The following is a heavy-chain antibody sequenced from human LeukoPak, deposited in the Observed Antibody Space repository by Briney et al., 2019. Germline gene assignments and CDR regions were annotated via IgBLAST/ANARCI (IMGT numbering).Heavy chain of an antibody. CDR2: IIPIFGTA. V-gene: IGHV1-69*05. J-gene: IGHJ3*02. Sequence: ASVKVSCKASGGTFSSYAISWVRQAPGQGLEWMGGIIPIFGTANYAQKLQGRVTMTTDTSTSTVYMELRSLRSADTAVYYCARVCGGDCYHYDAFDIWGQGTMVTVSS. D-gene: IGHD2-21*02. CDR1: GGTFSSYA. CDR3: ARVCGGDCYHYDAFDI.